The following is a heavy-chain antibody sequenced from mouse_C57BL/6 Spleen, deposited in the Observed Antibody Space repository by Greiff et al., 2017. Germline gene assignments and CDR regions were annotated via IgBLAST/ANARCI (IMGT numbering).Heavy chain of an antibody. CDR2: FYPGSGSI. V-gene: IGHV1-62-2*01. CDR1: GYTFTEYT. D-gene: IGHD2-4*01. Sequence: QVQLQQSGAELVKPGASVKLSCKASGYTFTEYTIHWVKQRSGQGLEWIGWFYPGSGSIKYNEKFKDKATLTADKSSSTVYMELSRLTSEDSAVXFCARHGEGHYDYDAYYFDYWGQGTTLTVSS. CDR3: ARHGEGHYDYDAYYFDY. J-gene: IGHJ2*01.